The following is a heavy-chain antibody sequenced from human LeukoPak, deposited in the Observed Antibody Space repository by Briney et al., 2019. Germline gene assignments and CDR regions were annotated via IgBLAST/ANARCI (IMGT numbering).Heavy chain of an antibody. Sequence: GGSLRLSCAASGFTFSSYSMDWVRQAPGKGLEWVSVIYSGGSTYYADSVKGRFTISRDNSKNTLYLQMNSLRAEDTAVYYCARGPKLHYDSSGYYLWGQGTLVTVSS. D-gene: IGHD3-22*01. V-gene: IGHV3-53*01. CDR2: IYSGGST. CDR1: GFTFSSYS. J-gene: IGHJ4*02. CDR3: ARGPKLHYDSSGYYL.